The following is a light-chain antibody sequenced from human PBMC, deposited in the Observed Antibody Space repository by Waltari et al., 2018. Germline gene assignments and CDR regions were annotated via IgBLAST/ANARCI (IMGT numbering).Light chain of an antibody. V-gene: IGKV4-1*01. J-gene: IGKJ3*01. CDR1: QSVLYSSNNKNC. CDR3: QQYYSTPFT. Sequence: DIVMTQSPDSLAVSLGERATINCKSSQSVLYSSNNKNCLAWYQQKPGQPPNLLIYWASTRESGVPDRCSGSGSGRDFTLTISSLQAEDVAVYYCQQYYSTPFTFGPGTKVDIK. CDR2: WAS.